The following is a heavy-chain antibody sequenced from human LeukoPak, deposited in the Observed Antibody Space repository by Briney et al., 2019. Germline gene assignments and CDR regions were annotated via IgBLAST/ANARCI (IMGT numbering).Heavy chain of an antibody. CDR1: GYTFTGYY. Sequence: ASVKVSCKASGYTFTGYYMHWVRQAPGQGLEWMGWMNPNSGDAKYAQKFQGRVTMTRDTSIDTAYMELSRLRYDDTAVYYCARGYSRYFQHWSQGTLVTVSS. J-gene: IGHJ1*01. D-gene: IGHD2-15*01. V-gene: IGHV1-2*02. CDR3: ARGYSRYFQH. CDR2: MNPNSGDA.